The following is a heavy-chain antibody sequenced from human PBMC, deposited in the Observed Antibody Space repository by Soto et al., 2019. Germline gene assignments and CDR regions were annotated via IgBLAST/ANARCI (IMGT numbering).Heavy chain of an antibody. CDR2: IYYSGST. CDR1: GGSISSYY. V-gene: IGHV4-59*01. CDR3: AREWSAGGAFDI. J-gene: IGHJ3*02. Sequence: SETLSLTCTVSGGSISSYYWSWIRQPPGKGLEWIGYIYYSGSTNYNPSLKSRVTISVDTSKNQFSLKLSSVTAADTAVYYCAREWSAGGAFDIWGQGTMVTVSS. D-gene: IGHD3-16*01.